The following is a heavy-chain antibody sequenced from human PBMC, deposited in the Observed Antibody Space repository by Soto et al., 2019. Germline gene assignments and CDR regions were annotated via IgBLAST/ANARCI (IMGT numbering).Heavy chain of an antibody. V-gene: IGHV4-39*01. CDR1: GVSISSGGYY. CDR2: IYYSGST. D-gene: IGHD3-3*01. CDR3: ARLEDDFWSGYYWVDV. Sequence: SETLSLTCTVSGVSISSGGYYWSWIRQHPGKGLEWIGYIYYSGSTYYNPSLKSRVTISVDTSKNQFSLKLSSVTAADTAVYYCARLEDDFWSGYYWVDVWGQGTTVTVSS. J-gene: IGHJ6*02.